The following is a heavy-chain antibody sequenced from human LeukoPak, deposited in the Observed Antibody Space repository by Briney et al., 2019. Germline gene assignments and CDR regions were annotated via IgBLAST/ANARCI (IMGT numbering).Heavy chain of an antibody. CDR3: AKDFCSSTSCRFDS. CDR2: ISGSGDST. CDR1: GFIFSTYA. J-gene: IGHJ4*02. V-gene: IGHV3-23*01. Sequence: PGGSLRLSCAASGFIFSTYAISWVRQAPGKGLEWVSIISGSGDSTYYADSVKGRFTISRDNSKNTLHLQMNSLSAEDTAVYYCAKDFCSSTSCRFDSWGQGTLVTVSS. D-gene: IGHD2-2*01.